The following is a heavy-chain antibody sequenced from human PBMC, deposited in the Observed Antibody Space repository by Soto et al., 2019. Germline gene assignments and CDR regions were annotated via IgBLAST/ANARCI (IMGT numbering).Heavy chain of an antibody. J-gene: IGHJ4*02. CDR1: GGSFSGYY. V-gene: IGHV4-34*01. Sequence: QVQLQQWGAGLLKPSETLSLTCAVYGGSFSGYYWSWIRQPPGKGLEWIGEINHSGSTNYNPSLKSRVTISVDPSKNQFSLKLSSVTAADTAVYCCARVDIVATSPGWYDYWGQGTLFTVSS. CDR3: ARVDIVATSPGWYDY. D-gene: IGHD5-12*01. CDR2: INHSGST.